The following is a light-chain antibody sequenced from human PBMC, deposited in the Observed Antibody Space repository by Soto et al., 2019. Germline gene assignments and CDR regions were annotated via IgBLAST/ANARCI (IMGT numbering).Light chain of an antibody. CDR1: SSDIGNYNL. CDR3: CSYAGSDSWV. V-gene: IGLV2-23*02. J-gene: IGLJ3*02. Sequence: QSALTQPASVSGSPGQSITISCTGTSSDIGNYNLVSWYQLHPGKAPKLMIYEVSKRPSGVSNRFSGSKSGNTASLTISGLQAEDAADYCCCSYAGSDSWVFGGGTKLTVL. CDR2: EVS.